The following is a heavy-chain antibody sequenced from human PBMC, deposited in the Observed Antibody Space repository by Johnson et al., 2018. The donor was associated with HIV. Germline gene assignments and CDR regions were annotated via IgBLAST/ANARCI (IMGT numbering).Heavy chain of an antibody. Sequence: VQLVESGGGLVQPGGSLRLSCAASGFTFSNYWMHWVRQAPGKGLVWVSRVNSDGSSLSYADSVKGRFTISRDNAKNSLYLQMNSLGGEDTAVYYCATCSDQVLLGGDVFHIWGQGTLVTVSS. CDR2: VNSDGSSL. J-gene: IGHJ3*02. V-gene: IGHV3-74*02. CDR3: ATCSDQVLLGGDVFHI. D-gene: IGHD3-16*01. CDR1: GFTFSNYW.